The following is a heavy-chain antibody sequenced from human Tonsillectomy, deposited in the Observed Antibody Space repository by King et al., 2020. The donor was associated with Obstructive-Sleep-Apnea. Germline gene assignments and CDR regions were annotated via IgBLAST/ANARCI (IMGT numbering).Heavy chain of an antibody. CDR2: IYNSGST. J-gene: IGHJ3*01. CDR3: ARGRAL. CDR1: GGSISSGNYY. Sequence: QLQESGPGLVKPSETLSLTCNVSGGSISSGNYYWGWIRQPPGKGLEWIGNIYNSGSTYYNPSLNSRVTISVDTSKNQFSLKPSSVTAADTAVYYCARGRALWGQGTMVTVSS. V-gene: IGHV4-39*07.